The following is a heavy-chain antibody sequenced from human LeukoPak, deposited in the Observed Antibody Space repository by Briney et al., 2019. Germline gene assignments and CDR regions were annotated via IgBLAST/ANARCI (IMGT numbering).Heavy chain of an antibody. CDR3: ARGAYDILTGYYRGMPVGYFDY. V-gene: IGHV4-30-2*01. Sequence: SQTLSLTCAVSGGSISSGGYSWSWIRQPPGKGLEWIGYMYHSGSTYYNPSLKSRVTISVDRSMNQFSLKLSSVTAADTAVYYCARGAYDILTGYYRGMPVGYFDYWGQGTLVTVSS. D-gene: IGHD3-9*01. CDR1: GGSISSGGYS. J-gene: IGHJ4*02. CDR2: MYHSGST.